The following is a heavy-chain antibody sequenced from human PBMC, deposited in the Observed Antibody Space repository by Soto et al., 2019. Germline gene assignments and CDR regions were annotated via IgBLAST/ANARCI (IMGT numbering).Heavy chain of an antibody. D-gene: IGHD5-12*01. CDR3: ARGGYSGYDQIFDY. J-gene: IGHJ4*02. Sequence: SETLSLTCSVSGGSISSSNYYWGWIRQPPGKGLEWIGYIYYSGSTNYNPSLRSRVTISVDTSKNQFSLKLSSVTAADTAVYYCARGGYSGYDQIFDYWGQGTLVTVSS. CDR1: GGSISSSNYY. CDR2: IYYSGST. V-gene: IGHV4-61*05.